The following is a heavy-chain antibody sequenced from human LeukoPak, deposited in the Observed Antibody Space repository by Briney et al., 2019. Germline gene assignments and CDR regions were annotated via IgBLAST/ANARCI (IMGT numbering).Heavy chain of an antibody. D-gene: IGHD5-12*01. V-gene: IGHV3-48*01. Sequence: GGSLRLSCAGSGFTFSSYSMNWVRQAPGRGLEWVSYISSSSSTIYYADSVKGRFTISRDNAKNSLYLQMNSLRAEDTAVYYCARGVATIDYWGQGILVTVSS. CDR1: GFTFSSYS. J-gene: IGHJ4*02. CDR2: ISSSSSTI. CDR3: ARGVATIDY.